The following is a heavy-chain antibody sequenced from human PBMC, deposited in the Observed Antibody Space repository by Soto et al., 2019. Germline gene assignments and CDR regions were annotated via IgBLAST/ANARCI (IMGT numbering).Heavy chain of an antibody. D-gene: IGHD2-15*01. CDR2: ISAYNGNT. J-gene: IGHJ3*02. V-gene: IGHV1-18*01. CDR3: ARVGIVVVVAATRTAFDI. Sequence: QVQLVQSGAEVKKPGASVKVSCKASGYTFTSYGISWVRQAPGQGLEWMGWISAYNGNTNYAQKLQGRVTMTTDTSTSTANMELRSLRSDDTAVYYCARVGIVVVVAATRTAFDIWGQGTMVTVSS. CDR1: GYTFTSYG.